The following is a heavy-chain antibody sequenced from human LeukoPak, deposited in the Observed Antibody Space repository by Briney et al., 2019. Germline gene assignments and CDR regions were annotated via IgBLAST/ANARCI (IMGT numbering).Heavy chain of an antibody. CDR1: GYSFTNYG. D-gene: IGHD5-24*01. V-gene: IGHV5-51*01. CDR3: ARRDGYNTPADY. J-gene: IGHJ4*02. Sequence: GESLKISCEGSGYSFTNYGIGWVRQMPGKGLEWMGIIHPGDSDTRYSPSFQGQVIISADKSISTAYLQWSSLKASDTAMYYCARRDGYNTPADYWGQGTLVTVSS. CDR2: IHPGDSDT.